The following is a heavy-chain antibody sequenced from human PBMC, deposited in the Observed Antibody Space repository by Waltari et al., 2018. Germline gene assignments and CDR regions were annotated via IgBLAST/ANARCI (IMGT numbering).Heavy chain of an antibody. D-gene: IGHD1-7*01. V-gene: IGHV1-2*02. CDR2: INSNTGGA. CDR3: AREALGGTKAFDM. CDR1: GYTFPAYY. J-gene: IGHJ3*02. Sequence: QIQIMQSGAEVTKPGASVKVSCQASGYTFPAYYIHWARQAPGQGLEWMGWINSNTGGADCAQSFQGRVTVTRDTSISTVYMELSGLTSDDTAVYYCAREALGGTKAFDMWGQGTMVTVSS.